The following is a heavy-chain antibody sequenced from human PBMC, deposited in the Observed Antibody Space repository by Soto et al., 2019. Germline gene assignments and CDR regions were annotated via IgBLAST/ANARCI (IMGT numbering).Heavy chain of an antibody. D-gene: IGHD2-15*01. J-gene: IGHJ4*02. CDR3: ARAGGLLLDY. CDR2: ISYDGSNK. V-gene: IGHV3-30-3*01. Sequence: QVQLVESGGGVVQPGRSLRLSCAASGFTFSSYAMHWVRQAPGKGLEWVAVISYDGSNKYYADSVKGRFTTSRDTSKNTLYLQMNSLRAEDTAVYYCARAGGLLLDYWGQGTLVTVSS. CDR1: GFTFSSYA.